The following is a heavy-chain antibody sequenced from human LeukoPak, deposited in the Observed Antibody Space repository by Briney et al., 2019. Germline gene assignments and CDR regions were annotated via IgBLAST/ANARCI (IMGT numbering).Heavy chain of an antibody. Sequence: SETLSLTCTVSGGSISSYYWGWIRQPPGKGLEWIGSIYYSGSTYYNPSLKSRVTISVDTSKNQFSLKLSSVTAADTAVYYCARVSVLRFLEWLSSTYYYYYMDVWGKGTTVTVSS. CDR2: IYYSGST. V-gene: IGHV4-39*07. J-gene: IGHJ6*03. CDR1: GGSISSYY. D-gene: IGHD3-3*01. CDR3: ARVSVLRFLEWLSSTYYYYYMDV.